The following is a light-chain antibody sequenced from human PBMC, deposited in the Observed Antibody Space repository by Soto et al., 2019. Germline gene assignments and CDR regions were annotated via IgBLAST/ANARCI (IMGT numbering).Light chain of an antibody. CDR2: GAF. CDR1: QSVSSSY. CDR3: QQYNDWPLT. Sequence: IVLTQSPATLSLSPGERATLSCRASQSVSSSYLAWYQQKPGQAPSLLIYGAFTRATGIPARFSGTGSGTEFTLTISSLQSEDFALYYCQQYNDWPLTFGQGTKVDIK. J-gene: IGKJ1*01. V-gene: IGKV3-15*01.